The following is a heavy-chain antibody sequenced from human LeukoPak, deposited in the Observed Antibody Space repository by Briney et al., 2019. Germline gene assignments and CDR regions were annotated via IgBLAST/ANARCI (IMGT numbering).Heavy chain of an antibody. CDR3: ARVFFVVWERVGAFDI. CDR2: ISSSSTI. Sequence: GGSLRLSCVASGFTVSANYMTWVRQAPGKGLEWVSYISSSSTIYYADSVKGRFTISRDNAKNSLYLQMNSLRAEDTAVYYYARVFFVVWERVGAFDIWGQGTMVTVSS. J-gene: IGHJ3*02. D-gene: IGHD1-26*01. V-gene: IGHV3-69-1*01. CDR1: GFTVSANY.